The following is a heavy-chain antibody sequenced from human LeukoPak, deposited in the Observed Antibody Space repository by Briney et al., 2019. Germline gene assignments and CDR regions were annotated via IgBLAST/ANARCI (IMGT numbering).Heavy chain of an antibody. V-gene: IGHV3-30-3*01. CDR1: GFTCNDYA. CDR3: ARDFFPIVDSTWYEIGY. J-gene: IGHJ4*02. CDR2: ISYDGYDK. D-gene: IGHD2-21*01. Sequence: GGSLRLSGAASGFTCNDYAMYWVRQAPGKGLEWVTLISYDGYDKSYADSVRGRFTISRDNSRNTLYLQMDSLRSEDTAVYYCARDFFPIVDSTWYEIGYWGQGTLVTVSS.